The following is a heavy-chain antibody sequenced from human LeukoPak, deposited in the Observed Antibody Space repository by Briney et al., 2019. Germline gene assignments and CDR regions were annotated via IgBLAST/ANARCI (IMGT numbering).Heavy chain of an antibody. D-gene: IGHD3-16*01. CDR3: ARDSARERGLWFDP. Sequence: SVKVSCKASGGTFGSYAISWVRRAPGQGLEWMGGIIPIFGTANYAQKFQGRVTITADKSTSTAYMELSSLRSEDTAVYYCARDSARERGLWFDPWGQGTLVTVSS. J-gene: IGHJ5*02. CDR1: GGTFGSYA. CDR2: IIPIFGTA. V-gene: IGHV1-69*06.